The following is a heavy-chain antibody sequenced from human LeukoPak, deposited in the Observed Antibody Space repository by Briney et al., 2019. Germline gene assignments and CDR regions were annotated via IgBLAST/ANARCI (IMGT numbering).Heavy chain of an antibody. CDR3: LGYCSGGNCYSGGY. J-gene: IGHJ4*02. V-gene: IGHV3-30*03. CDR1: GFTFSSYG. CDR2: ILYDGSNI. Sequence: HPGRSLRLSCEASGFTFSSYGMHWVRQAPGKGLEWVAFILYDGSNIHYGDSVKGRFTISRDNSKNTQSLQMNSLRAEDTAVYYCLGYCSGGNCYSGGYWGQGTLVTVSS. D-gene: IGHD2-15*01.